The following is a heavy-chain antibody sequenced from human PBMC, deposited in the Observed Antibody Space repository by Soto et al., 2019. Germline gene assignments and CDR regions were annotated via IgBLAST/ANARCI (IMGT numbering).Heavy chain of an antibody. CDR3: ARGYCSGGSCRNYYYYGMDV. CDR2: ISAYNGNT. Sequence: GASVKVSCKASGYTFTSYGISWLRQAPGQGLEWMGWISAYNGNTNYAQKLQGRVTMTTDTSTSTAYMELRSLRSDDTAVYYCARGYCSGGSCRNYYYYGMDVWGQGTTVTVSS. D-gene: IGHD2-15*01. J-gene: IGHJ6*02. V-gene: IGHV1-18*04. CDR1: GYTFTSYG.